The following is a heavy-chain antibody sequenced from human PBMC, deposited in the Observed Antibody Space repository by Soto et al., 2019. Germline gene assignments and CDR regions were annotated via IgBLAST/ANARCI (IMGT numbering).Heavy chain of an antibody. CDR3: AKVSEGGGWYRPPYFDY. CDR1: GFTFSSYA. D-gene: IGHD6-19*01. J-gene: IGHJ4*02. CDR2: ISGSGGST. Sequence: PGGSLRLSCAASGFTFSSYAMSWVRQAPGKGLEWVSAISGSGGSTYYADSVKGRFTISRDNSKNTLYLQMNSLRAEDTAVYYCAKVSEGGGWYRPPYFDYWGQGTLVTVSS. V-gene: IGHV3-23*01.